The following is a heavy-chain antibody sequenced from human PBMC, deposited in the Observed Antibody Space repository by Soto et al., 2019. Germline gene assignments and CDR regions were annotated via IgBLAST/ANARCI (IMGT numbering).Heavy chain of an antibody. CDR2: INHSGST. J-gene: IGHJ6*03. Sequence: SETLSLTCAVYGGSFSGYYWSWIRQPPGKGLEWIGEINHSGSTNYNPSLKSRVTISVDTSKNQFSLKLSSVTAADTAVYYCARLKSEGAPVYYYMDVWGKGTTVTVSS. CDR3: ARLKSEGAPVYYYMDV. V-gene: IGHV4-34*01. CDR1: GGSFSGYY.